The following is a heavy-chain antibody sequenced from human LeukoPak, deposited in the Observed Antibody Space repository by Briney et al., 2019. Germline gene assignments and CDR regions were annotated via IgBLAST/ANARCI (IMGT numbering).Heavy chain of an antibody. V-gene: IGHV4-59*01. CDR3: ARESWYSYGYAFDY. J-gene: IGHJ4*02. CDR1: GGSISSYY. CDR2: IYYSGST. D-gene: IGHD5-18*01. Sequence: PSGTLSLTCTVSGGSISSYYWSWIRQPPGKGLEWIGYIYYSGSTNYNPSLKSRVTISVDTSKNQFSLKLSSVTAADTAVYYCARESWYSYGYAFDYWGQGTLVTVSS.